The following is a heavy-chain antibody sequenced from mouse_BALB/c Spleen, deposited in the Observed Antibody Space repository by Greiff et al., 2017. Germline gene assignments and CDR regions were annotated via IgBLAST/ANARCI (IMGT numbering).Heavy chain of an antibody. CDR2: ISNGGGST. J-gene: IGHJ1*01. CDR3: ARFTTVVGNWYFDV. D-gene: IGHD1-1*01. CDR1: GFTFSSYT. V-gene: IGHV5-12-2*01. Sequence: EVHLVESGGGLVQPGGSLKLSCAASGFTFSSYTMSWVRQTPEKRLEWVAYISNGGGSTYYPDTVKGRFTISRDNAKNTLYLQMSSLKSEDTAMYYCARFTTVVGNWYFDVWGAGTTVTVSS.